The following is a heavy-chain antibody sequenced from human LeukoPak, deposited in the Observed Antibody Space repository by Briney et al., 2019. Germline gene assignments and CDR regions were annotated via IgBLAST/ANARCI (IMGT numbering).Heavy chain of an antibody. D-gene: IGHD1-7*01. V-gene: IGHV4-59*11. Sequence: SETLSLTCTVSSDSIRSHYWSWIRQPPGKGLEWIGYFYYTGSTNYNPSLKSRVTISVDTSKNQFSLKLNSVTDADTAVYYCASKSSDHGELRFDYWGQGTLVTVSS. CDR3: ASKSSDHGELRFDY. J-gene: IGHJ4*02. CDR2: FYYTGST. CDR1: SDSIRSHY.